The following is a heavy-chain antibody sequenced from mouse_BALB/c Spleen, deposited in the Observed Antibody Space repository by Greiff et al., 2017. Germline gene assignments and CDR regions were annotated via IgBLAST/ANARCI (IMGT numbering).Heavy chain of an antibody. CDR2: IDPENGDT. CDR1: GFNIKDYY. J-gene: IGHJ3*01. CDR3: NAITTATRTWFAY. V-gene: IGHV14-4*02. Sequence: VQLQQSGAELVRSGASVKLSCTASGFNIKDYYMHWVKQRPEQGLEWIGWIDPENGDTEYAPKFQGKATMTADTSSNTAYLQLSSLTSEDTAVYYWNAITTATRTWFAYWGQGTLVTVSA. D-gene: IGHD1-2*01.